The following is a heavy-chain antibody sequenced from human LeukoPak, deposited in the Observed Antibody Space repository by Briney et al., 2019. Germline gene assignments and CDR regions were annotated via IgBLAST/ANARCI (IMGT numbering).Heavy chain of an antibody. Sequence: QPGGSLRLSCAASGFTFSRYVMTWVRQAPGKGLEWVSSISASGGSTYYADSVKGRFTIARDNSKNTLYPQMSSLRAADTAVYYCARSYYYGSGSSYVSFDYWGQGTLVTVSS. CDR3: ARSYYYGSGSSYVSFDY. J-gene: IGHJ4*02. V-gene: IGHV3-23*01. D-gene: IGHD3-10*01. CDR1: GFTFSRYV. CDR2: ISASGGST.